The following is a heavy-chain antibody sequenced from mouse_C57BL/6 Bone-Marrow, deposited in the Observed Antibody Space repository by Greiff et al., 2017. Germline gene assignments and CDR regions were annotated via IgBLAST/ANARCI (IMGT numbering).Heavy chain of an antibody. D-gene: IGHD1-1*01. CDR2: IWTGGGT. V-gene: IGHV2-9-1*01. CDR1: GFSLTSYA. CDR3: ARITNYYGSSDWYFDV. J-gene: IGHJ1*03. Sequence: VKLVESGPGLVAPSQSLSITCTVSGFSLTSYAISWVRQPPGKGLEWLGVIWTGGGTNYNSALKSRLSISKDNSKSQVFLKMNSLQTDDTARYYCARITNYYGSSDWYFDVWGTGTTVTVSS.